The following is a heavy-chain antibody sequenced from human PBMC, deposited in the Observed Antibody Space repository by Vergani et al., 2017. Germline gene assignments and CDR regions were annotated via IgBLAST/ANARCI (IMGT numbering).Heavy chain of an antibody. D-gene: IGHD6-19*01. CDR2: ISGDGGST. CDR1: GFTFDDYA. J-gene: IGHJ6*02. CDR3: AKEGGSGRSYYYYYGMDV. V-gene: IGHV3-43*02. Sequence: VQLVESGGGVVQPGGSLRLSCAASGFTFDDYAMHWVRQAPGKGLEWVSLISGDGGSTYYADSVKGRFTISRDNSKNSLYLQMNSLRTEDTALYYCAKEGGSGRSYYYYYGMDVWGQGTTVTVSS.